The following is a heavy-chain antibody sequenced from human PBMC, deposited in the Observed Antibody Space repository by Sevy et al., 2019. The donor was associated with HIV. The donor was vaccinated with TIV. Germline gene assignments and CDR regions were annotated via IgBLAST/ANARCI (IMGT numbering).Heavy chain of an antibody. Sequence: SETLSLTCAISGDSVSSNSAARNWVRQSPSRGLEWLGRTFYRSTWFVDYAASVKSRIIISRDTSKNQVSLQLKSVTPEDTAMYFCARDGLTYGGLDVWGQGTTVTVSS. V-gene: IGHV6-1*01. D-gene: IGHD1-20*01. J-gene: IGHJ6*02. CDR3: ARDGLTYGGLDV. CDR1: GDSVSSNSAA. CDR2: TFYRSTWFV.